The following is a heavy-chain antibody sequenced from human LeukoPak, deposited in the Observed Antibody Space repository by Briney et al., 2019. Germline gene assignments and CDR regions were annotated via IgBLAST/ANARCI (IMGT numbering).Heavy chain of an antibody. CDR3: ARANPNWNPPDY. D-gene: IGHD1-1*01. CDR2: VYHSGST. CDR1: GGSMSYYH. Sequence: PSETLSLTCSVYGGSMSYYHWSWIRQPPGKGLEWIGYVYHSGSTSYNPSLKSRVSISEDTSKNQFSLRVTTVTAADPAVYYCARANPNWNPPDYWGQGTLVTVSS. J-gene: IGHJ4*02. V-gene: IGHV4-59*08.